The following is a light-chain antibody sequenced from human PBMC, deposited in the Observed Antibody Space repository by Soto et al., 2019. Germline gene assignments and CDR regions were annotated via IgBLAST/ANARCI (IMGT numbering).Light chain of an antibody. Sequence: DIQMTQSPSSLSGSVRDRVTISSRASHNFSKFLNCYHQKLGKAPVSNGSSFQRGGPSSFSGSGCGAHFTLTITTLQAEDCANFSSYQNYSPLTFGGGTEVEI. J-gene: IGKJ4*02. CDR2: NGS. CDR1: HNFSKF. CDR3: YQNYSPLT. V-gene: IGKV1-39*01.